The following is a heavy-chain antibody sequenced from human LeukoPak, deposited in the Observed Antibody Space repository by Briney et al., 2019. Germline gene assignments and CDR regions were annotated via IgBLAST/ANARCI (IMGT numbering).Heavy chain of an antibody. J-gene: IGHJ4*02. CDR3: ASVPYSSGWHFDY. Sequence: GGSLRLSCAASGFTFSSYGMHWVRQAPGKGLEWVAVIWYDGSNKYCADSVKGRFTISRDNAKNSLYLQMNSLRAEDTAVYYCASVPYSSGWHFDYWGQGTLVTVSS. D-gene: IGHD6-19*01. V-gene: IGHV3-33*03. CDR2: IWYDGSNK. CDR1: GFTFSSYG.